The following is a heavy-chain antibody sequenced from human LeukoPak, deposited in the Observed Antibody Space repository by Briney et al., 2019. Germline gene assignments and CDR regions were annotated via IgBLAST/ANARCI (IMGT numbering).Heavy chain of an antibody. J-gene: IGHJ5*02. V-gene: IGHV4-61*01. CDR1: GDSLSSSTHY. Sequence: PSETLSLTCTVSGDSLSSSTHYWGWIRQPPGKGLEWIGYIYYSGSTNYNPSLKSRVTISVDTSKNQFSLKLSSVTAADTAVYYCARVRDYGDYAANWFDPWGQGTLVTVSS. CDR2: IYYSGST. D-gene: IGHD4-17*01. CDR3: ARVRDYGDYAANWFDP.